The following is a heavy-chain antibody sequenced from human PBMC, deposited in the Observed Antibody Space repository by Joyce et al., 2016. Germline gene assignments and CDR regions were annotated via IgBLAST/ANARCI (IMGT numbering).Heavy chain of an antibody. CDR1: GFTFTTYD. J-gene: IGHJ4*02. CDR2: MSPYSGDT. D-gene: IGHD4-17*01. V-gene: IGHV1-8*01. Sequence: QEQLLQSGAEVKKPGASVKVSCKASGFTFTTYDINWVRQAPGQDLEWMGWMSPYSGDTGSAPKFQGRVTMTRDTSLGTAYLELRGLRLDDTAVYFCARVYGEYNLWGQGTPITVSS. CDR3: ARVYGEYNL.